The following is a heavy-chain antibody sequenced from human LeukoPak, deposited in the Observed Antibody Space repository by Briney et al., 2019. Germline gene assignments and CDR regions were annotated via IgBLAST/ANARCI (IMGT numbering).Heavy chain of an antibody. Sequence: ASVKVSCKVSGDTLTELSTHWVRQAPGKGLEWMGGFDPEHGEMIYAQKLQGRVTTTEDRSTDTAYMELSSLRSEDTAVYYCATGGPWDLLKYWGQGTLVTVPS. CDR1: GDTLTELS. J-gene: IGHJ4*02. CDR2: FDPEHGEM. V-gene: IGHV1-24*01. D-gene: IGHD3-9*01. CDR3: ATGGPWDLLKY.